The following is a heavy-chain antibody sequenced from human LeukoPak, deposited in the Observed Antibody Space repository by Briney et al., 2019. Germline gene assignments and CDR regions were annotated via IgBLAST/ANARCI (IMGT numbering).Heavy chain of an antibody. CDR2: MNPNSGNT. D-gene: IGHD6-13*01. CDR1: GYTFTSYD. V-gene: IGHV1-8*01. J-gene: IGHJ4*02. Sequence: ASVKVSCKASGYTFTSYDINWVRQATGQGLEWRGCMNPNSGNTGYAQKFQGRVTMTRNTSISTAYMELSSLRSEDTAVYYCARGRLYSSSWRTPQPQPLDYWGQGTLVTVSS. CDR3: ARGRLYSSSWRTPQPQPLDY.